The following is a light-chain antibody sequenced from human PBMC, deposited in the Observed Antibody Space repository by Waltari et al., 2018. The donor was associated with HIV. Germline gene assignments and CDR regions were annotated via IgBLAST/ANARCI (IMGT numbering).Light chain of an antibody. CDR1: SSDVGCYNY. CDR3: SSYTSSSTLV. J-gene: IGLJ2*01. Sequence: QSALTQPASVSGSPGKSITISCTGTSSDVGCYNYVSWYQQHPGKAPKLMIYDVSNRPSGVSNRFSGSKSGNTASLTISGLQAEDEADYYCSSYTSSSTLVFGGGTKLTVL. V-gene: IGLV2-14*03. CDR2: DVS.